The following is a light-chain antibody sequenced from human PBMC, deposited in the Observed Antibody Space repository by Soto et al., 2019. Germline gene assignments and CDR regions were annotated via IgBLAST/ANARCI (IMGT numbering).Light chain of an antibody. V-gene: IGKV3-20*01. CDR2: GAS. CDR1: QSVSSNY. Sequence: EIVLTQSPGTLSLSPGERATLSCRASQSVSSNYLAWYQQKPGQPPRPLIYGASSRATGIPDRFSGSGAGTEFTLTISGLESEDFAVYYCQQYGSSPWTFGQGTKVEI. J-gene: IGKJ1*01. CDR3: QQYGSSPWT.